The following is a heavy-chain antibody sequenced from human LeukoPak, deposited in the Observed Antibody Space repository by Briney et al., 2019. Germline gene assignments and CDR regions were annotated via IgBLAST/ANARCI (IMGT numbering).Heavy chain of an antibody. J-gene: IGHJ3*02. CDR3: ARDLLSSGSYRDAFDI. D-gene: IGHD1-26*01. Sequence: GGSLRLSCAASGFTFSSYWMHWVRQAPGKGLGWFSRINSDGSSTSYADSVTGRFTISRDNAKNTMYLQMNSLRAEDTAVYYCARDLLSSGSYRDAFDIWGQGTMVTVSS. CDR2: INSDGSST. CDR1: GFTFSSYW. V-gene: IGHV3-74*01.